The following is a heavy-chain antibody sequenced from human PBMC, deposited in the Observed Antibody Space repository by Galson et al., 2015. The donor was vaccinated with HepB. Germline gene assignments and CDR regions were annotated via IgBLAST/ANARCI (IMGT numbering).Heavy chain of an antibody. V-gene: IGHV3-7*01. CDR2: MNQDGSEK. J-gene: IGHJ4*02. CDR3: AKDSSSEGYFDY. CDR1: GFTFSDYY. D-gene: IGHD6-6*01. Sequence: SLRLSCAASGFTFSDYYMSWIRQAPGKGLEWVANMNQDGSEKNYVDSVKGRFTISRDNAKNSVYLQMNRLRADDTAVYYCAKDSSSEGYFDYWGQGTLVTVSS.